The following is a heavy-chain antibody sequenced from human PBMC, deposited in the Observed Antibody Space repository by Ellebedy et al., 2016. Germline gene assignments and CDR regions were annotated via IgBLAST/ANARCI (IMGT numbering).Heavy chain of an antibody. CDR2: ISPDGTTR. CDR3: ARAPFDYGATGGTHYYFDY. Sequence: GESLKISCAASGFTFDRYWMHWVRQSPGKGLVWVSRISPDGTTRWFADFVKGRFTISRDNAKNTLYLQMSSLRAEDTAVYYCARAPFDYGATGGTHYYFDYWGQGSLVTVSS. V-gene: IGHV3-74*01. D-gene: IGHD4-17*01. J-gene: IGHJ4*02. CDR1: GFTFDRYW.